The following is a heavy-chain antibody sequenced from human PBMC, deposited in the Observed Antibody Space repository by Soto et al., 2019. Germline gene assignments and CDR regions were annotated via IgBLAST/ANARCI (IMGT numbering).Heavy chain of an antibody. J-gene: IGHJ4*02. D-gene: IGHD4-17*01. CDR2: ISDTGVRT. Sequence: EVQLLESGGGLVQPGGSLRLSCADSGFTFSSYAVSWVHQAPGKGLEWVSSISDTGVRTYYGDSVKGRFTISRDNSKNTLYLQMNSLRAEDTAVYYCAKNVTTTAFDYWGXGTLVTVSS. CDR1: GFTFSSYA. CDR3: AKNVTTTAFDY. V-gene: IGHV3-23*01.